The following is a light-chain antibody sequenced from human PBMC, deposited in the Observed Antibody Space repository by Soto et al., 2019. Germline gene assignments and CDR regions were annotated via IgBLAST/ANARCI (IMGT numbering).Light chain of an antibody. CDR2: GAS. J-gene: IGKJ1*01. V-gene: IGKV3-15*01. CDR3: QHYGGSLWT. Sequence: IVMTQSPAALSVSPGERVTLSCRASQSVSINLAWYQQKPGRAPRLLIYGASTRATGIPARFSGSGSGTEFTLTISRLEPEDFAVYYCQHYGGSLWTFGQGTKVDIK. CDR1: QSVSIN.